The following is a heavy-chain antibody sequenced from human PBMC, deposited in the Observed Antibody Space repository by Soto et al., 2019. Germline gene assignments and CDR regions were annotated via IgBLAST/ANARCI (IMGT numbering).Heavy chain of an antibody. CDR2: IDQTGRT. CDR3: ARGVGSGRDYGLDV. Sequence: QVQLQQWGAGLLKPSETLSLTCAVSGESFSDYFWSWIRQPPGKGLEWIGEIDQTGRTNYNPSLKSQVIMSVDTSKNPFSLNLSSVTAADTAMYYCARGVGSGRDYGLDVWGQGTTVTVS. V-gene: IGHV4-34*01. CDR1: GESFSDYF. J-gene: IGHJ6*02. D-gene: IGHD3-10*01.